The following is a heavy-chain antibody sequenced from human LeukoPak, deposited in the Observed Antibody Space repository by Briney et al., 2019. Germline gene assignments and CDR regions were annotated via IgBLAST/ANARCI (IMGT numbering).Heavy chain of an antibody. V-gene: IGHV4-59*08. CDR2: IYYSGST. CDR3: ARSERIIMILGGAFDI. J-gene: IGHJ3*02. D-gene: IGHD3-22*01. CDR1: GDSISSYY. Sequence: PSETLSLTCTVSGDSISSYYWSWIRQPPGKGLEWIGYIYYSGSTNYSPSLKSRVTISVDTPKNQFSLKLSSVTAADTAVYYCARSERIIMILGGAFDIWGHGTVVTVSS.